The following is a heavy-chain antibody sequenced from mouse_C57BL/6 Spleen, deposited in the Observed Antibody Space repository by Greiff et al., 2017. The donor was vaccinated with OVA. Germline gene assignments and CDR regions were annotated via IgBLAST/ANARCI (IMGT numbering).Heavy chain of an antibody. CDR3: AKSYGYYAMDY. CDR1: GYAFSSSW. J-gene: IGHJ4*01. V-gene: IGHV1-82*01. CDR2: IYPGDGDT. Sequence: VQLQQSGPELVKPGASVKISCKASGYAFSSSWMNWVKQRPGKGLEWIGRIYPGDGDTNYNGKFKGKATLTADKSSSTAYMQLSSLTSEDSAVYFCAKSYGYYAMDYWGQGTSVTVSS. D-gene: IGHD1-1*01.